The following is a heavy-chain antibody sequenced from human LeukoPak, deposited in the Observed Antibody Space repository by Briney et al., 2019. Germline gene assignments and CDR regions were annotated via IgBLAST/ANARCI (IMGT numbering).Heavy chain of an antibody. CDR3: AREGSSSYDDAFDI. Sequence: GGSLRLSCAASGFTFSSYWMHWVRQAPGKGLVWVSRINNVGSSATYADSVKGRFTISRDNAKNTLYLQMNSLRAEDTAVYYRAREGSSSYDDAFDIWGQGTMVTVSS. CDR1: GFTFSSYW. V-gene: IGHV3-74*01. J-gene: IGHJ3*02. D-gene: IGHD3-22*01. CDR2: INNVGSSA.